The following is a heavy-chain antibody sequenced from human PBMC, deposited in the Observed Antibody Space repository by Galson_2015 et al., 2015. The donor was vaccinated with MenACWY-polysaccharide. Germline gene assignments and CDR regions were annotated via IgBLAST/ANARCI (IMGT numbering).Heavy chain of an antibody. CDR3: ARDLYPTTYYSDSSPLSDY. V-gene: IGHV3-74*01. CDR2: IYSDGSDT. Sequence: SLRLSCAASGFTFSSYWTHWVRQAPGKGLVWVSRIYSDGSDTTYADSVKGRFTVSRDNAKNTLYLQMNSLRAEDTAVYYCARDLYPTTYYSDSSPLSDYWGQGTLVTVSS. D-gene: IGHD3-22*01. J-gene: IGHJ4*02. CDR1: GFTFSSYW.